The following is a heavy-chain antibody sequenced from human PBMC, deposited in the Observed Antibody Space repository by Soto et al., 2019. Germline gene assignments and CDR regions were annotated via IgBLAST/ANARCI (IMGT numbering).Heavy chain of an antibody. D-gene: IGHD5-12*01. V-gene: IGHV3-11*01. CDR1: GFTFSDYY. Sequence: GGSLRLSCAASGFTFSDYYMSWIRQAPGKGLEWISYITRSNDTISYADSVKGRFTISRDNAQNSLYLQMNSLRVEDTAVYYCARDRGIVATGVGYYFDYWGQGTLVTAPQ. CDR2: ITRSNDTI. J-gene: IGHJ4*02. CDR3: ARDRGIVATGVGYYFDY.